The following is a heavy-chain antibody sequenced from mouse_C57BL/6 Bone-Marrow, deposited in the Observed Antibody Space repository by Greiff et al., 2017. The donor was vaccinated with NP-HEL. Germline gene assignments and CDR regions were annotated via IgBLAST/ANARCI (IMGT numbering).Heavy chain of an antibody. J-gene: IGHJ4*01. CDR2: INPKNGGT. CDR3: ARRIHYAMDY. V-gene: IGHV1-26*01. CDR1: GYTFTDYS. Sequence: EVQLQQSGPELVKPGASVKISCKASGYTFTDYSMNWVKQSHGQSLEWIGDINPKNGGTNYNQKFKGKATLTVDKSSSTAYMELRSLTSDDSAVYYCARRIHYAMDYWGQGTSVTVSS.